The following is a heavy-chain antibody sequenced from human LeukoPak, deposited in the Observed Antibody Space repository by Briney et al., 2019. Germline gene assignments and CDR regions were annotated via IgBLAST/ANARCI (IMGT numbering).Heavy chain of an antibody. CDR3: ARDPTPSVVRGVISGTN. J-gene: IGHJ4*02. V-gene: IGHV1-69*01. CDR1: GGTFSSYA. Sequence: SVKVSCKASGGTFSSYAISWVRQAPGQGLEWMGGIIPIFGTANYAQKFQGRVTTTADESTSTAYMELSSLRSEDTAVYYCARDPTPSVVRGVISGTNWGQGTLVTVSS. CDR2: IIPIFGTA. D-gene: IGHD3-10*01.